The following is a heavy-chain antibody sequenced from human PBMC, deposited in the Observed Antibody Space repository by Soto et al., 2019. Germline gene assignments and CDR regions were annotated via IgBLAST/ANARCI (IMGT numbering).Heavy chain of an antibody. CDR3: ARSREMYYYDSSGYYAH. J-gene: IGHJ4*02. CDR1: GDSISNYY. D-gene: IGHD3-22*01. V-gene: IGHV4-59*01. Sequence: ASETLSLTCTVSGDSISNYYWNWIRQSPGKELEWIGYVSFRGSTSYNPSLKSRVTISVDTSKNQFSLKLYSVTAADTAVYYCARSREMYYYDSSGYYAHWGQGTLVT. CDR2: VSFRGST.